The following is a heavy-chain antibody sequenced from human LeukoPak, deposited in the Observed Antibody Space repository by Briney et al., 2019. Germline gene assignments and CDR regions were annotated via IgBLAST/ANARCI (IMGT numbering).Heavy chain of an antibody. Sequence: SQTLSLTCTVSGGSISSGGYYWSWIRPHQGKGLEWIGYIYYSGSIYYNPSLKSRVTISVDTSKNQFSLKLSTVTAADTAVYYCARGGLEGAFDIWGQGTMVTVSS. CDR2: IYYSGSI. D-gene: IGHD3-16*01. CDR1: GGSISSGGYY. V-gene: IGHV4-31*03. J-gene: IGHJ3*02. CDR3: ARGGLEGAFDI.